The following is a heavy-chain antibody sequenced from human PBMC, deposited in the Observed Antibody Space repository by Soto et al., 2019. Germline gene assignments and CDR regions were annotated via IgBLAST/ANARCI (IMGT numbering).Heavy chain of an antibody. CDR3: AREGRIAVAGHYYYYMDV. CDR2: INSDGSST. CDR1: GFTFSSSW. D-gene: IGHD6-19*01. Sequence: EVQLVESGGGLVQPGGSLRLSCAASGFTFSSSWMHWVRHAPGKGLLWVSRINSDGSSTSYADSVKGRFTISRDNAKNTLYLQMNSLRAEDTAVYHCAREGRIAVAGHYYYYMDVWGKGTTVTVSS. V-gene: IGHV3-74*01. J-gene: IGHJ6*03.